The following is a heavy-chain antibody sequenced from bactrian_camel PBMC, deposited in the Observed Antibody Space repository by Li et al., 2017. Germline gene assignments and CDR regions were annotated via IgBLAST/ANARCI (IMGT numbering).Heavy chain of an antibody. CDR3: ASSLLKPTPWTAVHEYNT. J-gene: IGHJ4*01. CDR2: IDTGGST. CDR1: GYAYSAFC. V-gene: IGHV3S26*01. D-gene: IGHD1*01. Sequence: HVQLVESGGGSVQAGGSLRLSCAVSGYAYSAFCISWFRQGLGKEREGVAAIDTGGSTSYANSVQGRFTISDDDDQKTLYLQMNNLKPEDTAMYYCASSLLKPTPWTAVHEYNTWGQGTQVTVS.